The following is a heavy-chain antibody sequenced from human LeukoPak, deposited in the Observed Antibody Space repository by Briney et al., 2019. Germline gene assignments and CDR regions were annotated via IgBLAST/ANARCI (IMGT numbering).Heavy chain of an antibody. CDR3: AKLPSWPNYDILTGYYDGYYFDY. D-gene: IGHD3-9*01. CDR2: VNHSGST. V-gene: IGHV4-34*01. Sequence: PSETLSLTCAVYGGSFSGYYWSWIRQPPGKGLEWIGEVNHSGSTSYNPSLKSRVTISVDTSKNQFSLKLSSVTAADTAVYYCAKLPSWPNYDILTGYYDGYYFDYWGQGTLVTVSS. J-gene: IGHJ4*02. CDR1: GGSFSGYY.